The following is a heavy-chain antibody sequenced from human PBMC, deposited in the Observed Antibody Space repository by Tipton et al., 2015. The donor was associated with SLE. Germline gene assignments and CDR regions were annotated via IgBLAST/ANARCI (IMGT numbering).Heavy chain of an antibody. Sequence: QSGAEVKKPGASVKVSCKASGYTFTSYGISWVRQAPGQGLEWMGWISAYNGNTNYAQRLQGRVTMTTDTSTSTAYMELRSLRSDDTAVYYCAIFRPSRTKTITIFEHWGQGTLVTVSS. CDR3: AIFRPSRTKTITIFEH. CDR1: GYTFTSYG. J-gene: IGHJ1*01. CDR2: ISAYNGNT. V-gene: IGHV1-18*01. D-gene: IGHD3-3*01.